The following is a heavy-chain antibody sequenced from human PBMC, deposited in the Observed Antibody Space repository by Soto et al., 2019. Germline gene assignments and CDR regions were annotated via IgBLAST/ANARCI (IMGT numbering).Heavy chain of an antibody. V-gene: IGHV1-3*01. CDR2: INAGNGNT. CDR1: GYTFTSYA. CDR3: ARWLNGYLHYLDY. J-gene: IGHJ4*02. Sequence: QVQLVQSGAEVKKPGASVKVSCKASGYTFTSYAMHWVRQAPGQRLEWMGWINAGNGNTKYSQKFQGRVTITRDTSASTAYLELSRLRSEDTAVYYCARWLNGYLHYLDYWGQGTLVTVSS. D-gene: IGHD5-18*01.